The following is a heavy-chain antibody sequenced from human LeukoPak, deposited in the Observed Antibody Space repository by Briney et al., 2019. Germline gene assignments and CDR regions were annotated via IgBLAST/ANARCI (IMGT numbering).Heavy chain of an antibody. CDR1: GFTFSSYG. V-gene: IGHV3-30*03. Sequence: PGGSLRLSCAASGFTFSSYGMHWVRQAPGKGLEWVAVISYDGSNKYYADSVKGRFTISRDNSKNTLYLQMNSLRAEDTAVYYYASDTHYYDSSGYLDYYYYYGMDVWGQGTTVTVSS. CDR2: ISYDGSNK. CDR3: ASDTHYYDSSGYLDYYYYYGMDV. D-gene: IGHD3-22*01. J-gene: IGHJ6*02.